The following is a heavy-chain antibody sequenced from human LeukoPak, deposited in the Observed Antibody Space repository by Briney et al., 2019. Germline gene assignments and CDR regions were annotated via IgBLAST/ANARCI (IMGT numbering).Heavy chain of an antibody. V-gene: IGHV3-21*01. CDR3: ARVHRHIVVVVAAFDY. J-gene: IGHJ4*02. CDR1: GFTFSSYS. D-gene: IGHD2-15*01. Sequence: PGGSLRLSCAASGFTFSSYSRNWVRQAPGKGLEWVSSISSSSSYIYYADSVKGRFTISRDNAKNSLYLQMNSLRAEDTAVYYCARVHRHIVVVVAAFDYWGQGTLVTVSS. CDR2: ISSSSSYI.